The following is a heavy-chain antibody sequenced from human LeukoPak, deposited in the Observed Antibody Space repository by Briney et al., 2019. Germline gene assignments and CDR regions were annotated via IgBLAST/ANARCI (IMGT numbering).Heavy chain of an antibody. J-gene: IGHJ4*02. CDR3: VKDRVGDYYGSGSFDY. CDR1: GFTFSSYS. D-gene: IGHD3-10*01. Sequence: GGSLRLSCAASGFTFSSYSMNWVRQAPGKGLEWVSSISSSSSYIYYADSVKGRFTISRDNAKNSLYLQMNSLRAEDTAVYYCVKDRVGDYYGSGSFDYWGQGTLVTVSS. V-gene: IGHV3-21*01. CDR2: ISSSSSYI.